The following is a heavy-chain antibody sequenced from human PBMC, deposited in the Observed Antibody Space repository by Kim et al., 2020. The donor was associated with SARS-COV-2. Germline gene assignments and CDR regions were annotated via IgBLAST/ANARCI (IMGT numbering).Heavy chain of an antibody. V-gene: IGHV5-51*01. CDR3: ARHDGGDDAFDI. D-gene: IGHD2-21*01. J-gene: IGHJ3*02. Sequence: RDSPSFQAQVTISAAKSISTAYLQWSSLKASDTAMYYCARHDGGDDAFDIWGQGTMVTVSS.